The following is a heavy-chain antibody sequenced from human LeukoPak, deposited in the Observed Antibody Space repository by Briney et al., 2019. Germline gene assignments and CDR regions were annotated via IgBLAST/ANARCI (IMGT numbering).Heavy chain of an antibody. Sequence: GGSLRLSCTGAGFTFATYTFNWVRQAPGKGLEWVASIGATQTYIYYADSVKGRFTVSRDNAEKSVYLQMNNLRAEDTGVYYCARDLNVPGPADFDYWGQGTLVTVSS. V-gene: IGHV3-21*01. CDR2: IGATQTYI. D-gene: IGHD6-19*01. CDR3: ARDLNVPGPADFDY. CDR1: GFTFATYT. J-gene: IGHJ4*02.